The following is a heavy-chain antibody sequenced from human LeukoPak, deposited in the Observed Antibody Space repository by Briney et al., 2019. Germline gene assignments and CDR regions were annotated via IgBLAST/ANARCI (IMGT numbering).Heavy chain of an antibody. D-gene: IGHD5-24*01. CDR2: IYYTGSI. J-gene: IGHJ4*02. CDR3: ARETPRDGYNYVCDY. V-gene: IGHV4-59*01. CDR1: GGSISSYY. Sequence: PSETLSLTCTVSGGSISSYYWSWIRQPPGKGLEWIGYIYYTGSINYNPSLKSRVTISVDTSKNQFSLKLTSVTAADTAVYYCARETPRDGYNYVCDYWGQGTLVTVSS.